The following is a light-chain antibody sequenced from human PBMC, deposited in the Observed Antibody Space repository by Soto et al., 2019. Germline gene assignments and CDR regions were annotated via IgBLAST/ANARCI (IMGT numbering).Light chain of an antibody. Sequence: QRRLSEYSKTASLGKSVDITVRASQSISSYLNWYQQKPGKAPKLLIYAASRLQSGVSSVFSIRGSGTDLGLRISSSRREDFATYYCPSSDGTLTIGGGTKVDI. CDR2: AAS. CDR3: PSSDGTLT. J-gene: IGKJ4*01. CDR1: QSISSY. V-gene: IGKV1-39*01.